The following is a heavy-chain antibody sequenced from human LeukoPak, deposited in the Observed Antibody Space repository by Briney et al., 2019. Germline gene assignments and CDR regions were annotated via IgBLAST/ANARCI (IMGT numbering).Heavy chain of an antibody. CDR3: ARVTDYSSSPFDY. Sequence: GGSLRLSCAASGFTFSNFWVPWVRQVPGKGLVWLSRINGDGTNTTYADSVKGRFSVSRDNAKNTAYLQMNSVRAEDTAVYYCARVTDYSSSPFDYWGQGTLVTVSS. D-gene: IGHD6-6*01. CDR2: INGDGTNT. CDR1: GFTFSNFW. V-gene: IGHV3-74*01. J-gene: IGHJ4*02.